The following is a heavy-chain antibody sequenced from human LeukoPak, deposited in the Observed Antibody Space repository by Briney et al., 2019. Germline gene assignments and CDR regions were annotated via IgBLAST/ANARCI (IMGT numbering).Heavy chain of an antibody. CDR2: IYPGGGST. CDR3: AKSNTDGFDYLYLDL. D-gene: IGHD2-8*02. V-gene: IGHV1-46*01. Sequence: ASLKVSCKERGDTSTATYTHCVRQVPGQGLEWMGIIYPGGGSTKYAQSFRSGVTLSRDTSTSTVYMKLSSLTSADTAGYYCAKSNTDGFDYLYLDLWGRGTLVTVSS. J-gene: IGHJ2*01. CDR1: GDTSTATY.